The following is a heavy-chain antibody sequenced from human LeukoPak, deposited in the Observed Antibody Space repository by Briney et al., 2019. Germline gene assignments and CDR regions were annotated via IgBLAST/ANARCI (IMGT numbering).Heavy chain of an antibody. CDR2: ISWNSGSI. CDR3: ARVPAYYDFWSGPQGY. V-gene: IGHV3-9*01. D-gene: IGHD3-3*01. J-gene: IGHJ4*02. Sequence: GRSLRLSCAASGFTFDDYAMHWVRQAPGKGLEWVPGISWNSGSIGYADSVKGRFTISRDNAKNTLYLQMNSLRAEDTAVYYCARVPAYYDFWSGPQGYWGQGTLVTVSS. CDR1: GFTFDDYA.